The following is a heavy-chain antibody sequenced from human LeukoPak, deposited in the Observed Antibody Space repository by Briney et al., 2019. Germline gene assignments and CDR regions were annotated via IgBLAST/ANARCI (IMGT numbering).Heavy chain of an antibody. Sequence: GSLRLSSAASGFPFRSYAGSWVRQALGKGLEWVSTMSSRRSTYYAHTVKGRFTNSRVYPRNTLYLQMNSLRAEDTAVYYCAKRGNSTSRSYVAYWGQGTLVTVSS. D-gene: IGHD2-2*01. V-gene: IGHV3-23*01. CDR1: GFPFRSYA. CDR3: AKRGNSTSRSYVAY. CDR2: MSSRRST. J-gene: IGHJ4*02.